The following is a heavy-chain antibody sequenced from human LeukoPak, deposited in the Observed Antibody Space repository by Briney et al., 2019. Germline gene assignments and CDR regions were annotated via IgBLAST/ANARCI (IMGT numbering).Heavy chain of an antibody. CDR1: GFTFSSYS. CDR3: ARGQWLAHFDY. Sequence: GGSLRLSCAASGFTFSSYSMNWVRQAPGKGLEWVSSISSSSSYIYYADSVKGRFTISRGNSKNTLYLQMNSLRAEDTAVYYCARGQWLAHFDYWGQGTLVTVSS. D-gene: IGHD6-19*01. J-gene: IGHJ4*02. CDR2: ISSSSSYI. V-gene: IGHV3-21*01.